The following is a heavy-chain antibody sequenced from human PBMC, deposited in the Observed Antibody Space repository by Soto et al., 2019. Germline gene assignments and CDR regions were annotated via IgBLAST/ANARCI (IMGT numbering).Heavy chain of an antibody. J-gene: IGHJ5*02. D-gene: IGHD2-2*02. CDR1: GGSISRSTYY. V-gene: IGHV4-39*01. Sequence: SETLSLTCTVSGGSISRSTYYWVWLRQPPGKGLEWIGSIYYSGSTYYRPSLKSRVTISVDTSKNQFSLKLSSVTAADTAVYYCARQVPAAIRLGWFDPWGQGTLVTVSS. CDR3: ARQVPAAIRLGWFDP. CDR2: IYYSGST.